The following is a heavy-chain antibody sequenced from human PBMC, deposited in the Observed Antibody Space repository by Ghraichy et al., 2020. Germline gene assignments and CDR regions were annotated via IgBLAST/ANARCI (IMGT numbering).Heavy chain of an antibody. J-gene: IGHJ6*01. Sequence: GESLNISCAASRFTFSSYGMSWVRQAPGKGLEWVSAISGSGGGTYYADSVKGRFTISRDNSKNTLYLLMSSLRAEDTAVYYCAKGLGLQHYYYYGMDVWGQGTTVTVSS. V-gene: IGHV3-23*01. D-gene: IGHD2-15*01. CDR3: AKGLGLQHYYYYGMDV. CDR1: RFTFSSYG. CDR2: ISGSGGGT.